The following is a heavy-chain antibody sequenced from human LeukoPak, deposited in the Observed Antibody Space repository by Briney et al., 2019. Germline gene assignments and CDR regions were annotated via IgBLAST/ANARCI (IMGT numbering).Heavy chain of an antibody. CDR1: GFTFSSYA. CDR3: ARSRTVPAADYYFDY. V-gene: IGHV3-23*01. CDR2: ISGSGGST. J-gene: IGHJ4*02. Sequence: GGSLRLSGAASGFTFSSYAMSWVRQAPGKGLEWVSAISGSGGSTYYADSVKGRFTISRDNSKNTLYLQMNSLRAEDTAVFYCARSRTVPAADYYFDYWGQGTLVTVSS. D-gene: IGHD2-2*01.